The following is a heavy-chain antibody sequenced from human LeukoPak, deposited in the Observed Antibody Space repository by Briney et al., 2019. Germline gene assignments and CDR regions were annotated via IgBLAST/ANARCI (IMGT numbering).Heavy chain of an antibody. CDR3: TRGAGWLIDD. CDR1: DDSISDYY. Sequence: SETLSLTCTVSDDSISDYYRGWIRQTPGKGLEWIGYFYNSGRSTYNPSLKSRVSISVDTSKNQFSLRLNSVILADTAVYYCTRGAGWLIDDWGQGILVTVSS. J-gene: IGHJ4*02. CDR2: FYNSGRS. V-gene: IGHV4-59*01. D-gene: IGHD3-16*01.